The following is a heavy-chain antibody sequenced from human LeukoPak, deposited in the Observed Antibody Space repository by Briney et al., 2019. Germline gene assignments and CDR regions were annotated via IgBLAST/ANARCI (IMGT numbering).Heavy chain of an antibody. J-gene: IGHJ4*02. CDR2: INPNSGGT. CDR3: ARDLWAVAGAGGDDY. Sequence: GSVKVSCKASGYTFTGYYMHWVRQAPGQGLEWMGWINPNSGGTNYAQKFQGRVTVTRDMSTSTVYMELSSLRSADTAVYYCARDLWAVAGAGGDDYWGQGTLVTVSS. D-gene: IGHD6-19*01. CDR1: GYTFTGYY. V-gene: IGHV1-2*02.